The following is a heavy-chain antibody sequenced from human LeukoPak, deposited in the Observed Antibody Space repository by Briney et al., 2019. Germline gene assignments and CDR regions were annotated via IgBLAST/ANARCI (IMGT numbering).Heavy chain of an antibody. V-gene: IGHV3-64D*06. D-gene: IGHD2-8*01. CDR1: GFTFSSYA. J-gene: IGHJ4*02. CDR3: VKMYAALDDY. CDR2: ISSNGGST. Sequence: PGGSLRLSCSASGFTFSSYAMHWVRQAPGKGLEYVSAISSNGGSTYYADSVKGRLTISRDNSKNTLYLQMSSLRAEDTAVYYCVKMYAALDDYWGQGTLVTVSS.